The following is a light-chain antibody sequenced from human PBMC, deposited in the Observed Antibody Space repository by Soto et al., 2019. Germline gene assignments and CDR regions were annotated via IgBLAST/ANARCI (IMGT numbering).Light chain of an antibody. Sequence: DIRMTQSPSAMSASVGDRVTITCRASQGINNYLVWFQQKPGKGPKRLISAASSSQSGVPSRFSGSGSGTEFTLTISSLQPEDFATYYCLQHNSYPLTFGGGTKVDIK. CDR1: QGINNY. CDR3: LQHNSYPLT. J-gene: IGKJ4*01. CDR2: AAS. V-gene: IGKV1-17*03.